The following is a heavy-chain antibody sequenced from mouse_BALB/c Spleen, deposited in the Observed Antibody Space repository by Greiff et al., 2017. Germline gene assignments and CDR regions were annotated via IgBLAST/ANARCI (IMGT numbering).Heavy chain of an antibody. J-gene: IGHJ4*01. CDR3: ARSTMITTTVYYAMDY. CDR2: IDPYYGGT. V-gene: IGHV1S135*01. D-gene: IGHD2-4*01. Sequence: EVQRVESGPELEKPGASVKISCKASGYSFTGYNMNWVKQSTGKSLEWIGNIDPYYGGTSYNQKFKGKATLTVDKSSSTASMQLKSLTSEDSAVYYCARSTMITTTVYYAMDYWGQGTSVTVSS. CDR1: GYSFTGYN.